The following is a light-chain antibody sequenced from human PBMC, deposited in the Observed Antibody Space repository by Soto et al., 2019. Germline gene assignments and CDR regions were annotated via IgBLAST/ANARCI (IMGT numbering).Light chain of an antibody. CDR1: SSDVGGYNF. Sequence: QSALTQPRSVSGSPGQSVTISCTGTSSDVGGYNFVSWYQQHPGKAPKVMIFDVSKRPSGVPDRFSGSKSDNTASLTISGLQAEDESEYYCSSYAGTYSFVFGTGTKLTVL. J-gene: IGLJ1*01. CDR3: SSYAGTYSFV. CDR2: DVS. V-gene: IGLV2-11*01.